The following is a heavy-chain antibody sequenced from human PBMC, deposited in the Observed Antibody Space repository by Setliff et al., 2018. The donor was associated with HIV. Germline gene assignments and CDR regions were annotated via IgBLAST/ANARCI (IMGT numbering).Heavy chain of an antibody. CDR2: ISPYNGDT. V-gene: IGHV1-18*01. CDR1: GYRFNTYG. J-gene: IGHJ6*03. Sequence: ASVKVSCKASGYRFNTYGISWVRQAPGQGLEWMGWISPYNGDTRFAQSLQGRVTITEDTSTGTAYMELSGLRSEDTAVYYCARVGTYGVHGDYYYYMDVWGKGTTVTVSS. D-gene: IGHD4-17*01. CDR3: ARVGTYGVHGDYYYYMDV.